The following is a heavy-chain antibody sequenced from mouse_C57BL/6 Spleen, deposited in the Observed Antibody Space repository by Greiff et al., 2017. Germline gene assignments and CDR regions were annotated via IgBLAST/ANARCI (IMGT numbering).Heavy chain of an antibody. Sequence: EVMLVESGGGLVQPKGSLKLSCAASGFSFNTYAMNWVRQAPGKGLEWVARIRSKSNNYATYYADSVKDRFTISRDDSESMLYLQMNNLKTEDTAMYYCVRSYYGSSYGFAYWGQGTLVTVSA. CDR3: VRSYYGSSYGFAY. CDR1: GFSFNTYA. D-gene: IGHD1-1*01. CDR2: IRSKSNNYAT. J-gene: IGHJ3*01. V-gene: IGHV10-1*01.